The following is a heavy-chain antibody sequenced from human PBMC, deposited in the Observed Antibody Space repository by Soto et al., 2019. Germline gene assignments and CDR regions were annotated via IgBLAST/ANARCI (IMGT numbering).Heavy chain of an antibody. D-gene: IGHD3-3*01. CDR3: ARDPSPQHYENHFDY. CDR1: GYSFTNFY. CDR2: VNPNGGGT. Sequence: QVQLVQSGAEVKKPGASVKVSCKTSGYSFTNFYIHWVRRAPGQGFEWMGIVNPNGGGTSYPQKFRGRVQMTKDTSTSTVYMELSSLGSEDTAVYYCARDPSPQHYENHFDYWGQGTLVTVSS. J-gene: IGHJ4*02. V-gene: IGHV1-46*03.